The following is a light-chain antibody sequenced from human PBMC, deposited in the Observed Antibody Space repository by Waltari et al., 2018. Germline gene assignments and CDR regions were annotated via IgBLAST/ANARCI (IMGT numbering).Light chain of an antibody. V-gene: IGKV3-15*01. CDR2: GAS. J-gene: IGKJ1*01. CDR3: QQYNTWPQT. CDR1: QGVSPN. Sequence: EIVMTQSPATLSASPGERAPLACRVSQGVSPNVAWYQQKPGQCPRLLIYGASTRATGIPARFSGSGSGTEFTLTISAMQSEDIAVYYCQQYNTWPQTFGQGAKVGIK.